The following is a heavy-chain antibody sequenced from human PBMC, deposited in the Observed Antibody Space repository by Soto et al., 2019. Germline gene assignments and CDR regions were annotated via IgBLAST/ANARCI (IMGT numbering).Heavy chain of an antibody. CDR2: IDWDDDK. D-gene: IGHD6-13*01. Sequence: SGPTLVNPTQTLTLTCTFSGFSLSTSGMCVNWVRQPPGKALEWLARIDWDDDKYYSTSLKTRLTISKDTSKNQVVLTMTNMDPVDTATYYCARMERYSSSWYPEYFQHWGQGTLVTVSS. CDR1: GFSLSTSGMC. CDR3: ARMERYSSSWYPEYFQH. J-gene: IGHJ1*01. V-gene: IGHV2-70*11.